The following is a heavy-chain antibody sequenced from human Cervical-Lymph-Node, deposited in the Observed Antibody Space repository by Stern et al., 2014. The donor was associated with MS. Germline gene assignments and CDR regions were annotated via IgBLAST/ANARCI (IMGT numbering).Heavy chain of an antibody. J-gene: IGHJ5*02. Sequence: EVQLVESGAEVRKPGESLKISCKGSGYRFTSYWIAWVRQMPGKGLEWMGIIYPGDSDTRYSPSFQGQVTISADKSISTAYLQWSSLKASDTAMYYCARPQNYDTWEWFDPWSQGTLVTVSS. CDR1: GYRFTSYW. CDR3: ARPQNYDTWEWFDP. D-gene: IGHD3-9*01. V-gene: IGHV5-51*03. CDR2: IYPGDSDT.